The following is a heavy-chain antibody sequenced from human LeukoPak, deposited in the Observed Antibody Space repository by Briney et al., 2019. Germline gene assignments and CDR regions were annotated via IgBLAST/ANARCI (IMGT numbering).Heavy chain of an antibody. D-gene: IGHD3-22*01. J-gene: IGHJ3*02. V-gene: IGHV3-21*01. CDR2: ISSSSSYI. CDR1: GFTFSSYS. Sequence: GGSLRLSCAASGFTFSSYSMNWVRQAPGKGLEWVSSISSSSSYIYYADSVKGRFTISRDNAKNSLYLQMNSLRAEDTAVYYCAREPLRGYYDSSGYGAFDIWGQGTMVTVSS. CDR3: AREPLRGYYDSSGYGAFDI.